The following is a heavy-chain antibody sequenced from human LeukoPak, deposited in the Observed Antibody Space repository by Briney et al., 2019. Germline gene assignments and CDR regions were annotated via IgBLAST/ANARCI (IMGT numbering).Heavy chain of an antibody. CDR3: ARARVDSSGWEDSLDY. CDR1: GFTFSSFD. Sequence: PGGPLRLSCAASGFTFSSFDMSWVRQAPGKGLEWVSSISGGGGSTSYADSVKGRFTISRDNSKNTLYLQMNSLRSDDTAVYYCARARVDSSGWEDSLDYWGQGTLVTVSS. CDR2: ISGGGGST. J-gene: IGHJ4*02. D-gene: IGHD6-19*01. V-gene: IGHV3-23*01.